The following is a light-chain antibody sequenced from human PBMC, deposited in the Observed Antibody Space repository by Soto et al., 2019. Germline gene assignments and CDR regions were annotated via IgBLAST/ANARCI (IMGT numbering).Light chain of an antibody. CDR3: QYYCSSPFA. CDR2: SAS. J-gene: IGKJ3*01. V-gene: IGKV3-20*01. CDR1: QTISSKY. Sequence: ETALTQSPGTLSLSPGARATLSCRASQTISSKYLAWFQQKPGQSPRLLIYSASSRATGIPDRFSGSGSGTDFTLTIRRLEPEDFAVYYCQYYCSSPFAFGTGTGVDSK.